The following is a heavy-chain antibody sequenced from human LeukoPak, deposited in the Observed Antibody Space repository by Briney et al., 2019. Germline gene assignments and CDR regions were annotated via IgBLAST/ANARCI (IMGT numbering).Heavy chain of an antibody. D-gene: IGHD1-14*01. V-gene: IGHV3-7*03. CDR2: IKQDGSEK. J-gene: IGHJ4*02. Sequence: LEWVANIKQDGSEKYYVGSVKGRFTISRDNADNSLYLQMNSLRAEDTAVYYCARLRTFDYWGQGTLVTVSS. CDR3: ARLRTFDY.